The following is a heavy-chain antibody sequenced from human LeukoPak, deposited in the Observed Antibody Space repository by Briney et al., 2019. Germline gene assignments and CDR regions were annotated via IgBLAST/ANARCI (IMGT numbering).Heavy chain of an antibody. J-gene: IGHJ4*02. Sequence: GASVKVSCKASGYTFTGYYMHWVRQAPGQGLEWMGWINPNSGGTNYAQKFQGRVTMTTDTSTSTAYMELRSLRSDDTAVYYCARDKISVGIQPDYWGQGTLVTVSS. D-gene: IGHD5-18*01. CDR3: ARDKISVGIQPDY. CDR1: GYTFTGYY. CDR2: INPNSGGT. V-gene: IGHV1-2*02.